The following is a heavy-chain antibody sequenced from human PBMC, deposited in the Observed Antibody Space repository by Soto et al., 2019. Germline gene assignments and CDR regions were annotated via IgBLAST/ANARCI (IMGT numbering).Heavy chain of an antibody. V-gene: IGHV1-3*01. Sequence: QVQLVQSGAEVKKPGASVKVSCKASGYTFTSYAMHWVRQAPGQRLEWMGWINADNGNTKHSQKFQCRVTITRDTSASTAYMELSSLRSEDTAVYYCARDYDILTGRLDYWGQGTRVTVSS. D-gene: IGHD3-9*01. CDR1: GYTFTSYA. J-gene: IGHJ4*02. CDR2: INADNGNT. CDR3: ARDYDILTGRLDY.